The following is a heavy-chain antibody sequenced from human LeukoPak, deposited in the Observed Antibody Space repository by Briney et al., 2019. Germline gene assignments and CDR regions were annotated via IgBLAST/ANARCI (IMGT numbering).Heavy chain of an antibody. CDR2: ISGSGGST. J-gene: IGHJ2*01. CDR3: AEDLTVTTDWYFDL. Sequence: PGGSLRLSCAASGFTFSSYAMSWVRQAPGKGLEWVSAISGSGGSTYYADSVKGRFTISRDNSKNTLYLQMNSLRAEDTAVYYCAEDLTVTTDWYFDLWGRGTLVTVSS. D-gene: IGHD4-17*01. V-gene: IGHV3-23*01. CDR1: GFTFSSYA.